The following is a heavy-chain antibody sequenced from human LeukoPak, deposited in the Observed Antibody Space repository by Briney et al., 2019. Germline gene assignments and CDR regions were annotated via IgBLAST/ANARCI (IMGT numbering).Heavy chain of an antibody. Sequence: SETLSLTCTVSGGSISSYYWSWIRQPPGKGLEWIGYISYSGSTNYNPSLRSRVTTSADTSKNQFSLRLTSVTAADTAVYYCARGRDAFDYWGQGTLVTVSS. V-gene: IGHV4-59*01. CDR2: ISYSGST. J-gene: IGHJ4*02. CDR3: ARGRDAFDY. D-gene: IGHD5-24*01. CDR1: GGSISSYY.